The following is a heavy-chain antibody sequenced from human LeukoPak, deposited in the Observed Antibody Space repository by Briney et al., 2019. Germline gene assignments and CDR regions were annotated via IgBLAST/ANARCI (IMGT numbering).Heavy chain of an antibody. V-gene: IGHV1-69*05. CDR2: IIPIFGTA. Sequence: SVKVSCKASGGTFSSYAISWVRQAPGQGLEWMGGIIPIFGTANYAQKFQGRVTITTDESTSTAYMELGSLRSDDTAVYYCARGPVTDNWFDPWGQGTLVTVS. CDR1: GGTFSSYA. CDR3: ARGPVTDNWFDP. D-gene: IGHD3-16*02. J-gene: IGHJ5*02.